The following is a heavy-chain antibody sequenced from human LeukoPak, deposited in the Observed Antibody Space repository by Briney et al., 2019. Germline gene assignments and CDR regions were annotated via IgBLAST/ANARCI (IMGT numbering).Heavy chain of an antibody. CDR3: VREYCSGGSCSDAFDI. Sequence: PGRSLRLSCAVSGFSLTTYEMDWVRQAPGKGLEWVAYTDSSSETTHYADSVKGRFIISRDNAKNSLYLQMNSLRAEDTALYYCVREYCSGGSCSDAFDIWGQGTMVTVSS. D-gene: IGHD2-15*01. CDR1: GFSLTTYE. CDR2: TDSSSETT. J-gene: IGHJ3*02. V-gene: IGHV3-48*03.